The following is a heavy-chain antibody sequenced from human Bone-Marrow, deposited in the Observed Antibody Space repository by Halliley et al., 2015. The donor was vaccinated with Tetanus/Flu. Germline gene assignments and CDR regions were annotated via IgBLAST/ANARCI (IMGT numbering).Heavy chain of an antibody. Sequence: WVSLITGNGGTSYYADSVKGRFTISRDNSKNSLYLQMNSLRTEDAALYYCAKRDWNSALTIDYWGQGTLVTVSS. CDR2: ITGNGGTS. V-gene: IGHV3-43*02. CDR3: AKRDWNSALTIDY. J-gene: IGHJ4*02. D-gene: IGHD1-7*01.